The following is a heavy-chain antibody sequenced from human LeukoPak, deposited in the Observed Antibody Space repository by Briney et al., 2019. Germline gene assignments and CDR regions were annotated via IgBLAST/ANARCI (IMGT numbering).Heavy chain of an antibody. D-gene: IGHD6-13*01. Sequence: PSETLSLTCTVSGGSISGFHWSWIRQPPGKGLEWIGYIYYSGSTNYNPSLKSRVTISVDTSKNQFSLKLSSVTAADTAVYYCARDLEAAAGTSYYYYGMDVWGQGTTVTVSS. V-gene: IGHV4-59*01. J-gene: IGHJ6*02. CDR2: IYYSGST. CDR1: GGSISGFH. CDR3: ARDLEAAAGTSYYYYGMDV.